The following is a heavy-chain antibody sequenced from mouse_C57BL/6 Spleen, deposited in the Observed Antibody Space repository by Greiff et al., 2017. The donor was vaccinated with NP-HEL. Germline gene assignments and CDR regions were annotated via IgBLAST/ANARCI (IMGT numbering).Heavy chain of an antibody. CDR2: INPGSGGT. D-gene: IGHD6-1*01. CDR3: ARERQLRFFDV. CDR1: GYAFTNYL. V-gene: IGHV1-54*01. Sequence: QVQLQQSGAELVRPGTSVKVSCKASGYAFTNYLIEWVKQRPGQGLEWIGVINPGSGGTNYNEKFKGKATLTADKSSSTASMQLSSLTSEDSAVYFCARERQLRFFDVWGTGTTVTVSS. J-gene: IGHJ1*03.